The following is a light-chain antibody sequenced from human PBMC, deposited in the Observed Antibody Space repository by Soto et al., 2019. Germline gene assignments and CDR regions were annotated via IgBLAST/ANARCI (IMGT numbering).Light chain of an antibody. V-gene: IGLV2-14*01. J-gene: IGLJ1*01. CDR3: CSYTTSNTRQIV. CDR2: DVS. Sequence: QSVLTRPASVSGSPGQSINISCTGTGSDVGGYNYVSWYQQHPGKAPKFMIYDVSNRPSGVSNRFSGSKSGNTASLTISGLQAEDEADYYCCSYTTSNTRQIVFGTGTKVTVL. CDR1: GSDVGGYNY.